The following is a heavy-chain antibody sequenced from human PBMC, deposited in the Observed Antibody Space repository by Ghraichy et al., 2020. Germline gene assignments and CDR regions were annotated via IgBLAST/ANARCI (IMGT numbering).Heavy chain of an antibody. CDR1: GFTFSNAW. J-gene: IGHJ4*02. CDR3: TTTPYYAYSYDY. V-gene: IGHV3-15*01. Sequence: GGSLRLSCATSGFTFSNAWMSWVRQAPGKGLEWVGLIKSKVDGGTTDYAPPVKDRFTISRDDSKSTLSLQMNSLKTEDTAVYYCTTTPYYAYSYDYWGRGTLVTVSS. CDR2: IKSKVDGGTT. D-gene: IGHD1-26*01.